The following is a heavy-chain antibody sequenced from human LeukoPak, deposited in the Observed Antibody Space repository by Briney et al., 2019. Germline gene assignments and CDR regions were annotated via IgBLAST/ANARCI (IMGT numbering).Heavy chain of an antibody. CDR1: GFTVSSNY. D-gene: IGHD5-18*01. CDR2: IYSGGST. Sequence: PGGSLRLSCAASGFTVSSNYMSWVRQAPGKGLEWVSVIYSGGSTYYADSVKGRFTISRDNSKNTLYLQMNSLRAEDTAVYYCEARKYSYGFGYWGQGTLVTVSS. CDR3: EARKYSYGFGY. J-gene: IGHJ4*02. V-gene: IGHV3-53*01.